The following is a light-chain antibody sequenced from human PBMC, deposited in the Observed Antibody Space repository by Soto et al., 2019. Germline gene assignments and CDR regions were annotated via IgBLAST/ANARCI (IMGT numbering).Light chain of an antibody. V-gene: IGLV2-14*01. CDR3: SSYTSSSPVV. Sequence: QSALTQPASVSGSPGQSITISCTGTSSDVGGYNYVSLYQQHPGKAPKLMIYDVSNRPSGVSNRFSGAKSCNTASLTISGLQAEDEADYYCSSYTSSSPVVFGGGTKLTVL. CDR1: SSDVGGYNY. J-gene: IGLJ2*01. CDR2: DVS.